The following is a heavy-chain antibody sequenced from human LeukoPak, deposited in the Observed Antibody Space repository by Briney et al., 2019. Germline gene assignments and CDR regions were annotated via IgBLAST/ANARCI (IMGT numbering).Heavy chain of an antibody. CDR2: ISATGGTT. D-gene: IGHD3-9*01. Sequence: PGGSLRLSCAASGSTFSSYGMSWVRQAPGKGLEWVSAISATGGTTYYADSVKGRFTISRDNSKNTLYLQMNSLRAEDTAVYYCARGPGTYYDILTGYYTSADYFDYWGQGTLVTVSS. J-gene: IGHJ4*02. CDR3: ARGPGTYYDILTGYYTSADYFDY. CDR1: GSTFSSYG. V-gene: IGHV3-23*01.